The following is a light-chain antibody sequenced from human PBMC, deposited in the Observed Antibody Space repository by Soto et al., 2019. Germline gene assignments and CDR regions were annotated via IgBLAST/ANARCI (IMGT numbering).Light chain of an antibody. J-gene: IGLJ3*02. CDR2: RDN. Sequence: QSVLTQPPSASGTPGQRVTISCSGSNSNIGRNYVSWYQQLPGTAPTLLMYRDNHRPSGVPDRFSGSKSGASASLAISGLRSEDDADYYCASWDDSLSGLCVFGGGTKLTVL. CDR3: ASWDDSLSGLCV. V-gene: IGLV1-47*01. CDR1: NSNIGRNY.